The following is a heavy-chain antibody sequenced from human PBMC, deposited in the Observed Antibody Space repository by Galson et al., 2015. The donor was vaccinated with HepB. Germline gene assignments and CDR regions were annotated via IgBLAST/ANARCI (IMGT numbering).Heavy chain of an antibody. CDR1: GFTFSSYA. CDR2: INTNTGNP. V-gene: IGHV7-4-1*02. J-gene: IGHJ5*02. CDR3: ARFGVNSIWEAWFDP. Sequence: SVKVSCKASGFTFSSYAMNWVRQAPGQGLEWMGWINTNTGNPTYAEGFTGRFVFSLDTSVSTAFLQISSLKAEDTAVYYCARFGVNSIWEAWFDPWGQGTLVTVSS. D-gene: IGHD6-13*01.